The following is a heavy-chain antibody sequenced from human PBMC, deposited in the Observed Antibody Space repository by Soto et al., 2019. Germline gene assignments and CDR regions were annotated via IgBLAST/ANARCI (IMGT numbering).Heavy chain of an antibody. V-gene: IGHV1-69*13. CDR3: ARDIQWFGELPLHGMDV. J-gene: IGHJ6*02. CDR2: IIPIFGTA. D-gene: IGHD3-10*01. Sequence: GASVKVSCKASGGTFSSYAISWVRQAPGQGLEWMGGIIPIFGTANYAQKFQGRVTITADESTSTAYMELSSLRSEDTAVYYCARDIQWFGELPLHGMDVWGQGTTVTVSS. CDR1: GGTFSSYA.